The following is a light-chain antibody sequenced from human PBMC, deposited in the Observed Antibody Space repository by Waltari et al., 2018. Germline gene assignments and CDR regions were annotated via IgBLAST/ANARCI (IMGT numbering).Light chain of an antibody. J-gene: IGLJ2*01. CDR1: NSNFGSNT. CDR3: SSWGGSLAGVV. V-gene: IGLV1-44*01. Sequence: QSVLTQPPSASGSPGPRVTISWSGSNSNFGSNTVNCYQQLPGTAPKLLIYRNNPRPAGVPDRFSGSKSGTSAALAISGVQSEDEAHYYCSSWGGSLAGVVFGGGTKLTVL. CDR2: RNN.